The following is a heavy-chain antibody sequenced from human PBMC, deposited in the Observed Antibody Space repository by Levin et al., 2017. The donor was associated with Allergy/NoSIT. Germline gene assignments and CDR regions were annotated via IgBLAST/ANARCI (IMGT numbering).Heavy chain of an antibody. J-gene: IGHJ3*02. Sequence: SETLSLTCAVSGYSISSGYYWGWIRQPPGKGLEWIGSIYHSGSTYYNPSLKSRVTISVDTSKNQFSLKLSSVTAADTAVYYCARASVVPFPNDAFDIWGQGTMVTVSS. CDR2: IYHSGST. CDR1: GYSISSGYY. D-gene: IGHD2-15*01. CDR3: ARASVVPFPNDAFDI. V-gene: IGHV4-38-2*01.